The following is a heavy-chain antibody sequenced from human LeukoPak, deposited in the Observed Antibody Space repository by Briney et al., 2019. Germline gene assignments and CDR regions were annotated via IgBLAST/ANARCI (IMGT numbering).Heavy chain of an antibody. CDR2: INHSGST. CDR3: AEGTRGY. CDR1: GGSFSGYY. J-gene: IGHJ4*02. D-gene: IGHD3-10*01. Sequence: PSGTLSLTCAVYGGSFSGYYWSWIRQPPGKGLEWIGEINHSGSTNYNPSLKSRVTISVDTSKNQFSLKLSSVTAADTAVYYCAEGTRGYWGQGTLVTVSS. V-gene: IGHV4-34*01.